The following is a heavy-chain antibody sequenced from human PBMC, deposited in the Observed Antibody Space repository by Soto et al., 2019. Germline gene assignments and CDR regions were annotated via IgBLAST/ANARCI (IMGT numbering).Heavy chain of an antibody. CDR2: FFIGGNT. D-gene: IGHD3-9*01. CDR3: ERRHXLVIEAYY. Sequence: SETLSLTCTVSGGSISSSTYYWGWMRQPPGKGLEWIASFFIGGNTYYNPSLKSRVTISVDTSKNQFSLKLSSVTAADTAVYFCERRHXLVIEAYYWGQGILVTVSS. J-gene: IGHJ4*02. V-gene: IGHV4-39*01. CDR1: GGSISSSTYY.